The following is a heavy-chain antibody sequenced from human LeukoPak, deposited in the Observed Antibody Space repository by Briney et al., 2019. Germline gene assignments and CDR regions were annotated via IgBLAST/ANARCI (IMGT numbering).Heavy chain of an antibody. CDR2: FDPEDGET. D-gene: IGHD1-26*01. V-gene: IGHV1-24*01. CDR1: GYTLTELS. CDR3: ATTFIVGANWAYYYGMDV. Sequence: ASVKVSCKVSGYTLTELSMHWVRQAPGKGLEWMGGFDPEDGETIYAQKFQGRVTMTEDTSTDTAYMELGSLRSEDTAVYYCATTFIVGANWAYYYGMDVWGQGTTVTVSS. J-gene: IGHJ6*02.